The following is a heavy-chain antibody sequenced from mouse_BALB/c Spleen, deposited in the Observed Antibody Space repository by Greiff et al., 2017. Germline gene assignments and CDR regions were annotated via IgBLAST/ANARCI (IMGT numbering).Heavy chain of an antibody. CDR2: IWAGGST. CDR3: ARENYRPPYAMDN. V-gene: IGHV2-9*02. J-gene: IGHJ4*01. D-gene: IGHD2-14*01. Sequence: QVQLKASGPGLVAPSQSLSITCTVSGFSLTSYGVHWVRQPPGKGLEWLGVIWAGGSTKYNSALMSRLSISKDNSKSQVFLKMNSLQTEDTAMYYCARENYRPPYAMDNWGQGTTVTVSA. CDR1: GFSLTSYG.